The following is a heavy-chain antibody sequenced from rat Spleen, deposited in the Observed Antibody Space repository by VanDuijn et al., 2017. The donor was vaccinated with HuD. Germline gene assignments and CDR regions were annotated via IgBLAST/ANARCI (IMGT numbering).Heavy chain of an antibody. CDR1: GFTFSDYY. Sequence: EVQLVESDGGLVQPGRSLKLSCATSGFTFSDYYMAWVRQTPKKGLECITSISFYDFTPFYRDSVKGRFTISRDNARTSLYLQMDSLRSEDTATYYCARPGPGYPFAYWGRGTLVTVSS. D-gene: IGHD1-4*01. V-gene: IGHV5-22*01. CDR3: ARPGPGYPFAY. J-gene: IGHJ3*01. CDR2: ISFYDFTP.